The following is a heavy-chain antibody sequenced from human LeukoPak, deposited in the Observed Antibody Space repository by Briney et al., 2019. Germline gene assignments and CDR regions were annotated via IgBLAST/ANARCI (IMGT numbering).Heavy chain of an antibody. Sequence: GGSLRLSCAASGFTFSSYGMHWVRQAPGKGLEWVAVISYDGSNKCYADSVKGRFTISRDNSKNTLYLQMNSLRAEDTAVYYCAKVDDSGAFDYWGQGTLVTVSS. CDR2: ISYDGSNK. J-gene: IGHJ4*02. D-gene: IGHD4-17*01. CDR1: GFTFSSYG. CDR3: AKVDDSGAFDY. V-gene: IGHV3-30*18.